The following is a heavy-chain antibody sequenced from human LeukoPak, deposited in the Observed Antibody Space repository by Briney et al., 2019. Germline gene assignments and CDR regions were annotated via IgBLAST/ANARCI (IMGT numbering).Heavy chain of an antibody. J-gene: IGHJ6*02. D-gene: IGHD5-18*01. CDR2: IIPIFGTA. Sequence: SVKVSCKASGGTFSSYAISWVRQAPGQGLEWMGGIIPIFGTANYAQKFQGRVTITADESTSTAYMELSSLRSEDTAVYYCARGYSYGSRDYYYYYDMDVWGQGTTVTVSS. CDR3: ARGYSYGSRDYYYYYDMDV. CDR1: GGTFSSYA. V-gene: IGHV1-69*01.